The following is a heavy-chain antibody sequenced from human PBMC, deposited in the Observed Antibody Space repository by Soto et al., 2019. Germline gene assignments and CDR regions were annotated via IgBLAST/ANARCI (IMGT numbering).Heavy chain of an antibody. J-gene: IGHJ6*03. CDR2: TYYRSRWYN. CDR1: GDCAHSNSPA. Sequence: QVQLQESGPGRVKPSQTLSPTWAFSGDCAHSNSPAWNWIRRPPPKGLEWMERTYYRSRWYNDYAVSVRSRITVNPDTSKNQFSLQLTSVTPEDTAVYYCAGTTSHQWYYMDVWGKGTTVTVSS. D-gene: IGHD1-7*01. V-gene: IGHV6-1*02. CDR3: AGTTSHQWYYMDV.